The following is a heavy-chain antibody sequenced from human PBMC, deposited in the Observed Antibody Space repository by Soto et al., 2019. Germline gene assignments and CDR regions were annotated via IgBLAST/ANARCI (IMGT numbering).Heavy chain of an antibody. Sequence: SVKVSCKASGGTFSSYAISWVRQAPGQGLEWMGGIIPIFGTANYAQKFQGRVTITADESTSTAYMELSSLRSEDTAVYYCAREKGPPGPWFDPWGQGTLVTVSS. CDR2: IIPIFGTA. CDR1: GGTFSSYA. V-gene: IGHV1-69*13. CDR3: AREKGPPGPWFDP. J-gene: IGHJ5*02.